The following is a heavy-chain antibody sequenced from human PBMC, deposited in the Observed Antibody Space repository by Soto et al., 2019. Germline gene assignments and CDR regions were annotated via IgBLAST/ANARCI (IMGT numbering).Heavy chain of an antibody. Sequence: EVQLVESGGGLVQPGGSLRLSCAASGFTFSSYWMHWVRQAPGKGLVWVSRINSDGSSTSYADSVKGRFTISRDNAKNKLYLQMDSLRAEDTAVYYCARGGIVNWYFVLWGRGTLVTVSS. CDR2: INSDGSST. D-gene: IGHD1-26*01. J-gene: IGHJ2*01. CDR1: GFTFSSYW. CDR3: ARGGIVNWYFVL. V-gene: IGHV3-74*01.